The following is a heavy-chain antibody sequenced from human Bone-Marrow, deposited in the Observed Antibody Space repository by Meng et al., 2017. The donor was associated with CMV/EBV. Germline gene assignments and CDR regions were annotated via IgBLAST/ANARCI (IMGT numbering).Heavy chain of an antibody. D-gene: IGHD3-22*01. Sequence: GGSLRLSCAASEFTFSYYSMNWVRQAPGKGLEWVSSITSSSSQTFYADSVRGRFTISRDNAKNSLYLQMNSLRDEDTAVYYCTRDVYDSSGYYYWAYWGQGTLVTVSS. CDR2: ITSSSSQT. CDR3: TRDVYDSSGYYYWAY. V-gene: IGHV3-21*01. CDR1: EFTFSYYS. J-gene: IGHJ4*02.